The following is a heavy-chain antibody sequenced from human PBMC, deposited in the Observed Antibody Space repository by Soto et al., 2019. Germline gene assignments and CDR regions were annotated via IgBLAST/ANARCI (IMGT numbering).Heavy chain of an antibody. D-gene: IGHD3-16*02. CDR2: IYYSGST. V-gene: IGHV4-39*01. Sequence: QLQLQESGPGLVKPSETLSLTCTVSGGSISSSSYYWGWIRQPPGKGLEWIGSIYYSGSTYYNPSLKSRVTISVDTSKNQFSLKLSSVTAADTAVYYCARLIIEGTNYYYYMDVWGKGTTVTVSS. CDR3: ARLIIEGTNYYYYMDV. CDR1: GGSISSSSYY. J-gene: IGHJ6*03.